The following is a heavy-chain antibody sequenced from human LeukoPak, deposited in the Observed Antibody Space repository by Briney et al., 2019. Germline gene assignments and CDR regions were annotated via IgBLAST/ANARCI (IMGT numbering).Heavy chain of an antibody. V-gene: IGHV5-51*01. CDR3: ARSISGWPPSPPFDP. J-gene: IGHJ5*02. Sequence: GESLQISCKGSGYSFTSYWIGWVRPMPGKGLEWMGIIYPGDSDTRYSPSFQGQVTISADKSISTAYLQWSSLKASDTAMYYCARSISGWPPSPPFDPWGQGTLVTVSS. CDR1: GYSFTSYW. CDR2: IYPGDSDT. D-gene: IGHD6-19*01.